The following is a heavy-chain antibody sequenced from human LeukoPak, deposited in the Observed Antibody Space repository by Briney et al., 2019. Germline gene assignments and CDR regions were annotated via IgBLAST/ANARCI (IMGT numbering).Heavy chain of an antibody. CDR1: GGSFSGYY. V-gene: IGHV4-34*01. D-gene: IGHD5-12*01. CDR2: INHSGST. Sequence: SETLSLTCAVYGGSFSGYYWSWIRHPPGKGLEWIGEINHSGSTNHNPSLKSRVTISVDTSKNQFSLKLSSVTAADTAVYYCARGEWLRSWFGYWGQGTLVTVSS. J-gene: IGHJ4*02. CDR3: ARGEWLRSWFGY.